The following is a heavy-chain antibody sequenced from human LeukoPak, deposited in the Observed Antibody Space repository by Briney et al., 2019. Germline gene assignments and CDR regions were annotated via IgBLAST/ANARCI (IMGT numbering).Heavy chain of an antibody. J-gene: IGHJ4*02. CDR2: IYPGDSDT. V-gene: IGHV5-51*01. CDR1: GYSFTSYW. D-gene: IGHD1-1*01. Sequence: GESLKISCKGSGYSFTSYWIGWVRQMPGKGLEWMGIIYPGDSDTRYSPSFQGQVTISADKSISTAYLQWSSLKASDAAMYYCARHAARGYSKLPGKPDYWGQGTLVTVSS. CDR3: ARHAARGYSKLPGKPDY.